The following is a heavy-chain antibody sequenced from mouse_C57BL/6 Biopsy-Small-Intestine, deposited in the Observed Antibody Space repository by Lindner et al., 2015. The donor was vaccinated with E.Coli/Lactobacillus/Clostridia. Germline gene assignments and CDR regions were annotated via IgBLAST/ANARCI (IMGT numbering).Heavy chain of an antibody. D-gene: IGHD1-1*01. J-gene: IGHJ1*03. CDR1: GFSINSDCY. V-gene: IGHV3-3*01. Sequence: EVQLKESGPSLVRPSQTLSLTCTITGFSINSDCYWIWIRQFPGNKLEYIGYTFYSGITYYNPSLESRTYITRDTSKNQFSLKLSSVTTEDTATYYCARYYYSGSYWYFDVWGTGTTVTVSS. CDR3: ARYYYSGSYWYFDV. CDR2: TFYSGIT.